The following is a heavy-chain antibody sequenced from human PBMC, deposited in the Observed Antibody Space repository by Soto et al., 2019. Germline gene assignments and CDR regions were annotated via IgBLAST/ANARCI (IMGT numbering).Heavy chain of an antibody. V-gene: IGHV1-18*01. Sequence: QVQLVQSGAEVKKPGASVKVSCKASGYTFTSYGITWVRQAPGQGLAWMGWISAYNGNTNYAQKLQGRVTMTTDTSTSTGYMELRSLRSDDTAVYYCARLVVVVALYYYGMDVWGQGTTVTVSS. CDR2: ISAYNGNT. CDR3: ARLVVVVALYYYGMDV. D-gene: IGHD2-15*01. CDR1: GYTFTSYG. J-gene: IGHJ6*02.